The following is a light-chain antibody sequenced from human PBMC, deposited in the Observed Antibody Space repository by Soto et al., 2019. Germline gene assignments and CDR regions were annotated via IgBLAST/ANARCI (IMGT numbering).Light chain of an antibody. Sequence: DIVMTQSPDSLAVSLGERATINCNSSQTGLDSSNNKDYLTWYQQKPGQTPKLLIYWASTREFGVPDRFSGSGSGTDFTLTISSLQAEDVAVYYCQQYYTTPRTFGHGTKVDIK. CDR2: WAS. J-gene: IGKJ1*01. CDR3: QQYYTTPRT. CDR1: QTGLDSSNNKDY. V-gene: IGKV4-1*01.